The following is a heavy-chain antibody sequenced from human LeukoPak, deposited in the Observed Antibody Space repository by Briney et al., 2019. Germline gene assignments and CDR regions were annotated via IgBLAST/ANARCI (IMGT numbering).Heavy chain of an antibody. CDR3: ARGLAAAGKRRFDP. J-gene: IGHJ5*02. Sequence: SETLSLTCAVYGGSFSGYYWSWIRQPPGKGLEWIGEINHSGSTNYNPSLKSRVTISVDTSKNQFSLKLSSVTAADTAVCYCARGLAAAGKRRFDPWGQGTLVTVSS. V-gene: IGHV4-34*01. CDR2: INHSGST. CDR1: GGSFSGYY. D-gene: IGHD6-13*01.